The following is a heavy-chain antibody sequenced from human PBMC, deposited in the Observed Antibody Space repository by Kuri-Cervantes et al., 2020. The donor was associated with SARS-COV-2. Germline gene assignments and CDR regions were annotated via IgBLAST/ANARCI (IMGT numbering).Heavy chain of an antibody. CDR2: ISYDGSNE. CDR3: ATELRIVVVVAARNP. V-gene: IGHV3-30*07. Sequence: GESLKISCAASGFTFSSYAMHWVRQAPGKGLEWVAVISYDGSNEYYADSVKGRFTISRDNSKNTLYLQMNSLRAEDTAVYYCATELRIVVVVAARNPWGQGTLVTVSS. J-gene: IGHJ5*02. CDR1: GFTFSSYA. D-gene: IGHD2-15*01.